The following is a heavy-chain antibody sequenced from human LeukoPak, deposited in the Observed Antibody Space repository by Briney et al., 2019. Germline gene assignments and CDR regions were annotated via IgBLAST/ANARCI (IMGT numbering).Heavy chain of an antibody. J-gene: IGHJ4*02. D-gene: IGHD3-10*01. CDR3: ARDVGREYWSGSGSLDY. CDR2: INPNSGGT. Sequence: ASVKVSCKASGYTFTGYCMHWVRQAPGQGLEWMGWINPNSGGTNYAQKFQGRVTMTRDTSITTAYMELSRLTSDDTAVYYCARDVGREYWSGSGSLDYWGQGTLVTVSS. V-gene: IGHV1-2*02. CDR1: GYTFTGYC.